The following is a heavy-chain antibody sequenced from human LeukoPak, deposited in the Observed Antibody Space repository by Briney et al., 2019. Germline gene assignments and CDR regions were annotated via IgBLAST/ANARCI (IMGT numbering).Heavy chain of an antibody. D-gene: IGHD3-22*01. CDR1: GYTFTSYG. Sequence: ASVKVSCKASGYTFTSYGISRVRQAPGQGLEWMGWISAYNGNTNYAQKLQGRVTMTTDTSTSTAYMELRGLRSDDTAVYYCARGGPLYYYDSSGYYPGSDYWGQGTLVTVSS. V-gene: IGHV1-18*01. CDR2: ISAYNGNT. J-gene: IGHJ4*02. CDR3: ARGGPLYYYDSSGYYPGSDY.